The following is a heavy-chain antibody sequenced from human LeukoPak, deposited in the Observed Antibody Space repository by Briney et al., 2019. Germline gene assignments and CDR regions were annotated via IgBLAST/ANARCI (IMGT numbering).Heavy chain of an antibody. D-gene: IGHD3-16*02. Sequence: GGSLRLSCSASGFNFREYAINWVRQAPGKGLEWISFIRRKAYGGAADYAASVKGRFIISRDDSKNIAYLQMNSLKIEDTGVYYCTRGAFIDFDSWGQGTLVTVST. V-gene: IGHV3-49*04. CDR1: GFNFREYA. CDR3: TRGAFIDFDS. CDR2: IRRKAYGGAA. J-gene: IGHJ4*02.